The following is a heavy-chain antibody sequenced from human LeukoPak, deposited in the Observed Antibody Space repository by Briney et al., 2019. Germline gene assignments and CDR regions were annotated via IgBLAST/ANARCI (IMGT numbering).Heavy chain of an antibody. CDR1: GGSISSSNYY. D-gene: IGHD5-18*01. CDR2: IYYSGST. V-gene: IGHV4-39*01. Sequence: PSETLSLTCTVSGGSISSSNYYWGWIRQPPGKGLEFIGNIYYSGSTYYNPSLTSRVTISVDSSKNQFSLKLSSVTAADTAVYYCARHVRPYGNYGYGVYFDYWGQGTLVTVSS. J-gene: IGHJ4*02. CDR3: ARHVRPYGNYGYGVYFDY.